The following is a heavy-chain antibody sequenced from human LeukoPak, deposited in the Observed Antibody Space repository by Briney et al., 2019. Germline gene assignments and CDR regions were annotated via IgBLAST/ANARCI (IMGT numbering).Heavy chain of an antibody. CDR1: GFTFSSYA. CDR3: ARGYSESSGRYAFDI. Sequence: GGSLRLSCAASGFTFSSYAMSWVRQAPGKGPEWVSAISGTGGSTYYADSVQGRFTISRDNAENSLYLQMNSLRAEDTAVYYCARGYSESSGRYAFDIWGQGTMVTVSS. J-gene: IGHJ3*02. D-gene: IGHD3-22*01. CDR2: ISGTGGST. V-gene: IGHV3-23*01.